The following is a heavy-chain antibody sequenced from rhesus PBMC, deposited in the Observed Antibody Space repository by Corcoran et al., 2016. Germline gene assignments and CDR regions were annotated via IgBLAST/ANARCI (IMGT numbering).Heavy chain of an antibody. V-gene: IGHV4-169*01. J-gene: IGHJ4*01. Sequence: QLQLEESGPGPVKTSETLSVPCAVSGGSIRSRYWRGIRHAPGKGREGIGYIYGGSCHTTYTPSLESRVTLSVSSSKNQVSLWLSSVTAADTAVYYCVRALVTVGTINFDYWGEGVLVTVSS. CDR2: IYGGSCHT. CDR3: VRALVTVGTINFDY. D-gene: IGHD5-30*01. CDR1: GGSIRSRY.